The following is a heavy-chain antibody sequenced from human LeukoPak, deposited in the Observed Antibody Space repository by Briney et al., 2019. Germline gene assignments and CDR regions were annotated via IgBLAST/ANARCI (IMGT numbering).Heavy chain of an antibody. J-gene: IGHJ4*02. CDR3: ARGQSGGITMIVVVIIYYFDY. CDR2: IRYDGSNK. D-gene: IGHD3-22*01. V-gene: IGHV3-30*02. Sequence: GGSLRLSCAASGFTFSSYGMHWVRRAPGKGLEWVAFIRYDGSNKYYADSVKGRFTISRDNAKNSLYLQMNSLRAEDTAVYYCARGQSGGITMIVVVIIYYFDYWGQGTLVTVSS. CDR1: GFTFSSYG.